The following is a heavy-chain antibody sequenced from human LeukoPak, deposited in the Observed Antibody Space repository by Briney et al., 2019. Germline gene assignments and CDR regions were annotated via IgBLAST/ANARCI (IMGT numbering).Heavy chain of an antibody. V-gene: IGHV4-59*01. D-gene: IGHD4-17*01. CDR1: GGSISSYY. Sequence: PSETLSLTCTVSGGSISSYYWSWIRQPPGKGLEWIGYIYYSGSTNYNPSLKSRVTISVDTSKNQFSLKLSSVTAADTAVYYCAINDYDDYALDYWGQGTLVTVSS. J-gene: IGHJ4*02. CDR2: IYYSGST. CDR3: AINDYDDYALDY.